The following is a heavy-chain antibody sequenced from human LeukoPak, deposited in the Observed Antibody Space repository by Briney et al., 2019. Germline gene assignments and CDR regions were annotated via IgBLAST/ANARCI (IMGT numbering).Heavy chain of an antibody. CDR1: GFTFSSYW. CDR2: ISSDGSGT. J-gene: IGHJ4*02. D-gene: IGHD6-13*01. Sequence: PGGSLRLSCAASGFTFSSYWMHWVRQAPGKGLVWVSRISSDGSGTNYADSVKGRFTISRDNAKSALYLQMNSQRAEDTAVYYCARGGLSSSFDYWGQGTLVTVSS. V-gene: IGHV3-74*01. CDR3: ARGGLSSSFDY.